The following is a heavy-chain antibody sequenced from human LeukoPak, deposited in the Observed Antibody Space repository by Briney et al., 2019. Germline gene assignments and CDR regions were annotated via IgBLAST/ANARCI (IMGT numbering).Heavy chain of an antibody. CDR2: INSDGSST. Sequence: GGSLRLSCAASGFTFSNYWMHWVRQAPGKGLVWVSRINSDGSSTSYADSVKGRFTISRDNAKNTLYLQLNSLRAEDTAVYYCARDSSPPDYSDRTPYFDSWGQGTLVTVSS. CDR3: ARDSSPPDYSDRTPYFDS. V-gene: IGHV3-74*01. J-gene: IGHJ4*02. CDR1: GFTFSNYW. D-gene: IGHD3-22*01.